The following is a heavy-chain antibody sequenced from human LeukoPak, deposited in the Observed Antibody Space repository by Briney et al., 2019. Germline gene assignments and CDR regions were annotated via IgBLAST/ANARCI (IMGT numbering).Heavy chain of an antibody. CDR2: IYYSGST. CDR3: ARDGYEDDYYYYVDV. D-gene: IGHD5-18*01. J-gene: IGHJ6*03. Sequence: PSETLSLTCTVSGGSISSYYWSWIRQPPGKGLEWIGYIYYSGSTNYNPSLKSRVTISVDTSKNQFSLKLSSVTAADTAVYYCARDGYEDDYYYYVDVWGKGTTVTVSS. CDR1: GGSISSYY. V-gene: IGHV4-59*01.